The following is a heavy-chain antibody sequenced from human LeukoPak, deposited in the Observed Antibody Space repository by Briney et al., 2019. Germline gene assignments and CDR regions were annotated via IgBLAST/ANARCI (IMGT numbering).Heavy chain of an antibody. D-gene: IGHD7-27*01. CDR2: VYHSGST. CDR3: ARRTFWVVRRFLTEFDP. CDR1: GYSISSGFY. J-gene: IGHJ5*02. V-gene: IGHV4-38-2*02. Sequence: PSETLSLTCTVSGYSISSGFYWGWIRQPPGKGLEWIGNVYHSGSTNYNPSLKSRVTISVDTSKNQFSLKLSSVTAADTAVYYCARRTFWVVRRFLTEFDPWGQGTLVTVSS.